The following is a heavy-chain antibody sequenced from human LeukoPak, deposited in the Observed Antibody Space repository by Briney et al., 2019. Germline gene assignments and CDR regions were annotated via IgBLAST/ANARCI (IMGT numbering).Heavy chain of an antibody. CDR2: IYYSGNT. CDR1: GDSISSYY. D-gene: IGHD3-10*01. J-gene: IGHJ6*02. V-gene: IGHV4-59*01. CDR3: ARGHGVHMDV. Sequence: SETLSLTCTVSGDSISSYYWSWIRQPPGKGLEWIGYIYYSGNTNYNPSLKSRVTISVDTSKNHFSLKLSSVTAADTAAYYCARGHGVHMDVWGQGTTVTVSS.